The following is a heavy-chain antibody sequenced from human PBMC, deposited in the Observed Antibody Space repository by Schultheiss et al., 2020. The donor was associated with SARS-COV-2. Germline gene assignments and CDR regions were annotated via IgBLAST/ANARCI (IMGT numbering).Heavy chain of an antibody. CDR2: IYYSGST. Sequence: GSLRLSCTVSGGSISSYYWSWIRQPPGKGLEWIGYIYYSGSTNYNPSLKSRVTISVDTSKNQFSLKLSSVTAADTAVYHCARGVPYYDFWRGYMGWFDPWGQGTLVTVSS. J-gene: IGHJ5*02. V-gene: IGHV4-59*08. CDR3: ARGVPYYDFWRGYMGWFDP. CDR1: GGSISSYY. D-gene: IGHD3-3*01.